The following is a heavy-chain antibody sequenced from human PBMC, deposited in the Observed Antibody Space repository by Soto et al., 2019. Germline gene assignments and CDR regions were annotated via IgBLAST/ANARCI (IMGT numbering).Heavy chain of an antibody. V-gene: IGHV4-59*01. CDR2: IYYSGST. Sequence: SETLSLTCTVSGGSISSYYWSWIRQPPGKGLEWIGYIYYSGSTNYNPSLKSRVTISVDTSKNQFSLKLSSVTAADTAVYYCARDNGDFDYWGQGTLVX. CDR1: GGSISSYY. D-gene: IGHD4-17*01. CDR3: ARDNGDFDY. J-gene: IGHJ4*02.